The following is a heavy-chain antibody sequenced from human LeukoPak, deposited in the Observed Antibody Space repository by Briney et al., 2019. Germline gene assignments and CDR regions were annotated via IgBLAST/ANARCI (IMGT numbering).Heavy chain of an antibody. D-gene: IGHD6-13*01. Sequence: GGSLRLSCAASGFTFSSYGMHWVRQAPGKGLEWVAFIRYDGSNKYYADSVKGRFTISRDNSKNTLYLQMNSLRAEDTAVYYCAKARYSSWYYFDYWGQGTLVTVS. J-gene: IGHJ4*02. CDR3: AKARYSSWYYFDY. CDR1: GFTFSSYG. CDR2: IRYDGSNK. V-gene: IGHV3-30*02.